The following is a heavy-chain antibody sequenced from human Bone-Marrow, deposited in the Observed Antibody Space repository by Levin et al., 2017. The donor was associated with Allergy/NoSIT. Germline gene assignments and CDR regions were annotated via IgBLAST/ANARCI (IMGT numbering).Heavy chain of an antibody. V-gene: IGHV3-33*01. CDR3: ARGSQHGLLGYFYYYYMDV. D-gene: IGHD1-1*01. CDR1: GFTFSTYG. CDR2: IWYDGRNE. Sequence: GGSLRLSCAASGFTFSTYGMHWVRQSPGKGLEGVALIWYDGRNEDYADSVKGRFTISRDNSKNMLYLEMNSLRAEDTALYYCARGSQHGLLGYFYYYYMDVWGKGTTVTVSS. J-gene: IGHJ6*03.